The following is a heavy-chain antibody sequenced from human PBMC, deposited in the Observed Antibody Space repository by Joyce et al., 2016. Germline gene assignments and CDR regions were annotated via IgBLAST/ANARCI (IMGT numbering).Heavy chain of an antibody. CDR3: ATVDYYYGSGTPRDYYYYMDV. CDR1: GYTFTDYY. J-gene: IGHJ6*03. V-gene: IGHV1-69-2*01. Sequence: EVQLVQSGAEVKKPGATVKISCKVSGYTFTDYYMHWVKQAPGKGLEWMGLVEPEDGETLDAEKYQGRVTITAGTSTDTAYMELSSLRSEDTAVYYCATVDYYYGSGTPRDYYYYMDVWGKGTTVTVSS. D-gene: IGHD3-10*01. CDR2: VEPEDGET.